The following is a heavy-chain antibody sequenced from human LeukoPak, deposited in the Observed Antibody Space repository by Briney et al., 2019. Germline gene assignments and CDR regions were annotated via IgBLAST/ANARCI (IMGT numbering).Heavy chain of an antibody. CDR3: ARPGGNGWMYYFDY. CDR2: IYPGDSDT. J-gene: IGHJ4*02. V-gene: IGHV5-51*01. D-gene: IGHD6-19*01. Sequence: PGESLKISCKGSGYTFTSYWIAWVRQIPEKGLEWMGVIYPGDSDTRYSPSFQGQVTISADKSISTAYLQWSSLKASDTAMYYCARPGGNGWMYYFDYWGQGTQVTVSS. CDR1: GYTFTSYW.